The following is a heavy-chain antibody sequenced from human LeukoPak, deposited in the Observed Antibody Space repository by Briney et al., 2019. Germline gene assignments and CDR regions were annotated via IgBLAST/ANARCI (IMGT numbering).Heavy chain of an antibody. J-gene: IGHJ4*02. D-gene: IGHD2-8*01. CDR2: IYRDVTSK. CDR1: LCTFSSYE. Sequence: RGSLRHSCAASLCTFSSYELSGVRQAPGRGRECVAAIYRDVTSKYNADSVKGRFTISRDNPNKQLYLQSNKRRADATAVYECAKEGLANGEGKPDWGQGTPITVSS. V-gene: IGHV3-23*03. CDR3: AKEGLANGEGKPD.